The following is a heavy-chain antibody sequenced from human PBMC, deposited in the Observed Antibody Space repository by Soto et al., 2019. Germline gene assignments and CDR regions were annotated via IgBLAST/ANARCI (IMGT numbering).Heavy chain of an antibody. V-gene: IGHV1-18*01. J-gene: IGHJ4*02. D-gene: IGHD1-7*01. CDR3: ARDLSAGTEAY. Sequence: QVQLVQSGAEVKKPGASVKVSCKASGYTFTSYRIIWVRQAPGQGLEWMGWISAYSGNTNSAPKVQDRVTMTTDTSTSTAYMELGSLKSDDTAVYYCARDLSAGTEAYWGQGTLVTVSS. CDR1: GYTFTSYR. CDR2: ISAYSGNT.